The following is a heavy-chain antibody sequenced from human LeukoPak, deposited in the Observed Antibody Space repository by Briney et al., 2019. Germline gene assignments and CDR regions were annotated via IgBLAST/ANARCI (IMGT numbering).Heavy chain of an antibody. CDR3: ASGFTSGWPRFDP. CDR1: GDSVSSNSTA. V-gene: IGHV6-1*01. Sequence: SQTLSLTCAISGDSVSSNSTAWNWIRQSPSRGLEWLGRTYYRSKWYNEYAVSVKSRITINPDTPKNQFSLHLNSVTPEDTAIYYCASGFTSGWPRFDPWGQGTLVTVSS. CDR2: TYYRSKWYN. J-gene: IGHJ5*02. D-gene: IGHD6-19*01.